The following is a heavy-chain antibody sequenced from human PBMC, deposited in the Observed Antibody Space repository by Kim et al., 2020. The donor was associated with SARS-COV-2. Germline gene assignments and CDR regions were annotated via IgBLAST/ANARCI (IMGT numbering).Heavy chain of an antibody. D-gene: IGHD6-13*01. CDR3: ARKAAAGTGFDP. CDR2: TYYRSKWYN. CDR1: GDSVSSNSGA. Sequence: SQTLSLTCAISGDSVSSNSGAWSWIRQSPSRGLEWLGRTYYRSKWYNDYAVSVKSRITINPDTSKNQFSLQLISVTPEDTAVYYCARKAAAGTGFDPWGQGTLVTVSS. J-gene: IGHJ5*02. V-gene: IGHV6-1*01.